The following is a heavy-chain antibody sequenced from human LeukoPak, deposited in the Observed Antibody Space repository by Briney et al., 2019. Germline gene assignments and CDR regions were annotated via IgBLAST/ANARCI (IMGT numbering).Heavy chain of an antibody. J-gene: IGHJ6*02. D-gene: IGHD2-2*02. Sequence: GGSLRLSCAASGFTFSSYWMSWVRQAPGKGLEWVANIKQDGSEKYYVDSVKGRFTISRDNAKNSLYLQMNSLRAEDTAVYYCARDEYQLLYYYYGMDVWGQGTTVTVSS. CDR2: IKQDGSEK. V-gene: IGHV3-7*01. CDR1: GFTFSSYW. CDR3: ARDEYQLLYYYYGMDV.